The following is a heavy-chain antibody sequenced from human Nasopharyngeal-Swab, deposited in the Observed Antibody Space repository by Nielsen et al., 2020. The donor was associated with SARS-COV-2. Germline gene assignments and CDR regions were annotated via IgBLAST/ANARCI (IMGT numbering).Heavy chain of an antibody. V-gene: IGHV3-23*01. CDR2: ISGSGDNT. CDR1: GFTFTSYA. Sequence: GGSLRLSCAASGFTFTSYAINWVRQAPGKGLEWVSGISGSGDNTYYADSVRGRFIISRDTSRNTLYLQMNSLRAEDTALYYCAKDSGAGFYSAGTCFPTNHWGRGTLVTVSS. D-gene: IGHD2-15*01. J-gene: IGHJ5*02. CDR3: AKDSGAGFYSAGTCFPTNH.